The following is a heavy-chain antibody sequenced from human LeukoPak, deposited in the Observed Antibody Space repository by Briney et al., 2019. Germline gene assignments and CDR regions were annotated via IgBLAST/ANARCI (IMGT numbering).Heavy chain of an antibody. CDR2: ISGNGGRT. CDR1: GFTFSDFA. J-gene: IGHJ3*02. V-gene: IGHV3-23*01. CDR3: ARSSSWSPDAFDI. D-gene: IGHD6-13*01. Sequence: GGSLRLSCAASGFTFSDFAMSWVRQAPGKGLEWVSTISGNGGRTYYADSVKGRFTISRDNSKNTLYLQMKSLRAEDTAVYYCARSSSWSPDAFDIWGQGTMVTVSS.